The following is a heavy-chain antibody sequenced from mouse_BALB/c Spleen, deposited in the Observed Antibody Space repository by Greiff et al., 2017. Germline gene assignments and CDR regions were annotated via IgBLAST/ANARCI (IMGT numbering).Heavy chain of an antibody. D-gene: IGHD2-2*01. CDR1: GFAFSSYD. J-gene: IGHJ4*01. CDR2: ISSGGGST. Sequence: EVQLQESGGGLVKPGGSLKLSCAASGFAFSSYDMSWVRQTPEKRLEWVAYISSGGGSTYYPDTVKGRFTISRDNAKNTLYLQMSSLKSEDTAMYYCARVYYGYAYYAMDYWGQGTSVTVSS. V-gene: IGHV5-12-1*01. CDR3: ARVYYGYAYYAMDY.